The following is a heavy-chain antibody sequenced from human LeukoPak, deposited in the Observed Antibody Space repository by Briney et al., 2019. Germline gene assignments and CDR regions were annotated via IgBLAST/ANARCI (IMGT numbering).Heavy chain of an antibody. Sequence: PSQTLSLTCTVSGGSISSGGYYWSWIRQHPGKGLEWIGSIYHSGSTNYNPSLKSRVTISVDTSKNQFSLNLNSVTAADTAVYYCARVSRGYSYGPIDYWGQGTLVTVSS. J-gene: IGHJ4*02. CDR1: GGSISSGGYY. D-gene: IGHD5-18*01. CDR3: ARVSRGYSYGPIDY. V-gene: IGHV4-39*07. CDR2: IYHSGST.